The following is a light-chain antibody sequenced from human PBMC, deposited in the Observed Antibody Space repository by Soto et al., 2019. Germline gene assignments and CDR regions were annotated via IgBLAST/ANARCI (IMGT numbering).Light chain of an antibody. CDR2: DAS. CDR1: QSISSY. Sequence: DIQMTQSPSSLSASVGDRVTITCWASQSISSYLNWYQQKPGKAPKLLIYDASSLESGVPSRFSGSGSGTEFTLTISSLQPDDFATYYCQQYNSYPITFGQGTRLEIK. J-gene: IGKJ5*01. V-gene: IGKV1-5*01. CDR3: QQYNSYPIT.